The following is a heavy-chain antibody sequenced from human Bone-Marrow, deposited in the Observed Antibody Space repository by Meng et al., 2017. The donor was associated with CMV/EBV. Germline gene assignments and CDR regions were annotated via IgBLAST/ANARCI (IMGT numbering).Heavy chain of an antibody. CDR3: ARTSGNGIDY. J-gene: IGHJ4*02. Sequence: GSLRLSCTVSRGSVSSYYWSWLRQTPGKGLEWIGYVYFTGGTNYKPSLNSRVTITIDTSKNQFSLKLSSVTAADTAVYYCARTSGNGIDYWGQGTLVTVSS. CDR2: VYFTGGT. D-gene: IGHD1-1*01. V-gene: IGHV4-59*08. CDR1: RGSVSSYY.